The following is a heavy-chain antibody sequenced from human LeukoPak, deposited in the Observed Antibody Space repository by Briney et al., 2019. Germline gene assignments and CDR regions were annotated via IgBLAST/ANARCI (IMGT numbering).Heavy chain of an antibody. V-gene: IGHV1-18*01. J-gene: IGHJ5*02. D-gene: IGHD2-15*01. CDR3: ARAGAVVDNWFDP. CDR2: ISGYNGKP. CDR1: GYTFNTYG. Sequence: VASVKVSCKASGYTFNTYGITWVRQAPGQGLEWMGWISGYNGKPKYAQKLQDRVTMTTDTSTTTAYMELRSLTSDDTAVYYCARAGAVVDNWFDPWGQGTLVTVSS.